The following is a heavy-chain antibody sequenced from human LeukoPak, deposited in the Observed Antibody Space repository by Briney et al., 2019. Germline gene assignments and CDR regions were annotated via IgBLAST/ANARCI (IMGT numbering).Heavy chain of an antibody. V-gene: IGHV4-59*01. CDR1: GGSISSYY. Sequence: PSETLSLTCTVSGGSISSYYWSWIRQPPGKGLEWIGYIYYSGSTNYNPSLKSRVTISVDTSKNQFSLKLSSVTAADTAVYYCARDAYYDSLGPIFDPWGQGTLVTVSS. D-gene: IGHD3-22*01. CDR2: IYYSGST. J-gene: IGHJ5*02. CDR3: ARDAYYDSLGPIFDP.